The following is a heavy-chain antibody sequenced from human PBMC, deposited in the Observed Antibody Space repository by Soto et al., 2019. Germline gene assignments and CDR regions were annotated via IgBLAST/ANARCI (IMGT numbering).Heavy chain of an antibody. Sequence: PSETLSLTCTASGGSISSYYWSWIRQPPGKGLEWIGYIYYSGSTNYNPSLKSRVTISVDTSKNQFSLKLSSVTAADTAVYYCARGGGNDPRPVDYWGQGTLVTVSS. CDR1: GGSISSYY. D-gene: IGHD5-12*01. CDR2: IYYSGST. CDR3: ARGGGNDPRPVDY. J-gene: IGHJ4*02. V-gene: IGHV4-59*01.